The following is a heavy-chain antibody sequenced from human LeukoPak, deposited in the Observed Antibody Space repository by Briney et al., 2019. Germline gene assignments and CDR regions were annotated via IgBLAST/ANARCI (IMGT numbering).Heavy chain of an antibody. V-gene: IGHV3-9*01. CDR3: AKDGDSSGWYRRNSHFDY. J-gene: IGHJ4*02. CDR1: GFTFDDYA. CDR2: ISWNSGSI. D-gene: IGHD6-19*01. Sequence: PGGSLRLSCAASGFTFDDYAMHWVRQAPGKGLEWVSGISWNSGSIGYADSVKGRFTISRDNAKNSLYLQMNSLRAEDTALYYCAKDGDSSGWYRRNSHFDYWGQGTLVTVSS.